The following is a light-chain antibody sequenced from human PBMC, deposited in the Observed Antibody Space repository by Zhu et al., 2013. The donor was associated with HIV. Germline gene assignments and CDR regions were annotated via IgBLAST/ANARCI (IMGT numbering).Light chain of an antibody. V-gene: IGLV2-14*02. J-gene: IGLJ2*01. CDR2: EVS. CDR3: CSYTSSSTLV. CDR1: TSDVGTYNL. Sequence: QSALTQPASVSGSPGQSITISCTGTTSDVGTYNLVSWYQHHPGKAPQLIIYEVSKRPSGVSHRFSGSKSDNTASLTISGLQAEDEADYYCCSYTSSSTLVFGGGTKLTVL.